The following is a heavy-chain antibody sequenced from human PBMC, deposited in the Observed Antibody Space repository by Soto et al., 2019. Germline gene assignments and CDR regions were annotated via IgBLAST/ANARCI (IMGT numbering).Heavy chain of an antibody. Sequence: QLQLQESGSGLVKPSQTLSLTCAVSGGSISSGGYSWSWIRQPPGKGLEWIGYIYHSGSTYYNPSVPXRXTXSXXRSKNQFSLTLSSVTAADTAVYYCAGGIAARPLGYWGQGTLVTVSS. CDR3: AGGIAARPLGY. J-gene: IGHJ4*02. V-gene: IGHV4-30-2*01. CDR1: GGSISSGGYS. CDR2: IYHSGST. D-gene: IGHD6-6*01.